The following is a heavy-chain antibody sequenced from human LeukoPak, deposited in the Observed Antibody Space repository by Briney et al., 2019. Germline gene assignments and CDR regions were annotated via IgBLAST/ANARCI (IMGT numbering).Heavy chain of an antibody. V-gene: IGHV3-7*01. CDR1: GFTFSSYW. J-gene: IGHJ4*02. CDR2: IEQDGSVK. D-gene: IGHD6-19*01. CDR3: ARSVAVAGIRFDY. Sequence: GGSLRLSCAASGFTFSSYWMSWVRQAPGKGLEWVANIEQDGSVKYYVDSVKGRFTISRDNAKNSLYLQMNSLRAEDTAVYYCARSVAVAGIRFDYWGQGTLVTVSS.